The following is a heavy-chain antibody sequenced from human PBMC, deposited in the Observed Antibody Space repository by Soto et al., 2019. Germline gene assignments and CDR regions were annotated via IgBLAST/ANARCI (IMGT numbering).Heavy chain of an antibody. J-gene: IGHJ6*02. CDR2: IYYSGST. CDR3: ARGGRRSPGMYV. V-gene: IGHV4-31*03. Sequence: SETLSLTCTVSGGSISSGGYYWSWIRQHPGKGLEWIGYIYYSGSTYYNQSLKSRVTISVDTSKNQFSLKLSSVTAADTAVYYCARGGRRSPGMYVWGQGTTVTVSS. CDR1: GGSISSGGYY.